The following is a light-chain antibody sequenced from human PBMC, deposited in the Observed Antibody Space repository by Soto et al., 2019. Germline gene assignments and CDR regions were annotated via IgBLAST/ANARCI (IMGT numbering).Light chain of an antibody. Sequence: QSVLTQPPSVSGAPGRRVTISCTGSSSNIGAGYDVHWYQHLPGTAPKLLIYGNNYRPSGVPDRFSGSKSGTSASLAITGLQADDEADYYCQSYDNSLTGLHVFGTGTKLTVL. CDR3: QSYDNSLTGLHV. CDR2: GNN. J-gene: IGLJ1*01. V-gene: IGLV1-40*01. CDR1: SSNIGAGYD.